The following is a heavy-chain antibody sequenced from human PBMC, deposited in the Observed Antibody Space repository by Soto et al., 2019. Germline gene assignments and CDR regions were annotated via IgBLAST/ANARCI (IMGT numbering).Heavy chain of an antibody. CDR2: TYFRSTWFN. J-gene: IGHJ4*02. CDR3: ARDKRALAGYYFDY. CDR1: GNSVSTNSVA. Sequence: SQTLSLTCAISGNSVSTNSVAWNWIRQSPSRGLEWLGRTYFRSTWFNEYASSVKGRITISPVTSKNHFSLQLNSVTPDDSAVYYCARDKRALAGYYFDYWGQGTPVTVS. V-gene: IGHV6-1*01. D-gene: IGHD6-19*01.